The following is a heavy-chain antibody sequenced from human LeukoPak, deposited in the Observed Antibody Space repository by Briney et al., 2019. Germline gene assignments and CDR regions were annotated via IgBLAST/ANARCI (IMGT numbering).Heavy chain of an antibody. CDR3: ARELSGDSSGYYSWFDP. CDR2: VSAYNGNT. CDR1: GYTFTSYG. V-gene: IGHV1-18*01. J-gene: IGHJ5*02. D-gene: IGHD3-22*01. Sequence: ASVKVSCKASGYTFTSYGISWVRQAPGQGLEWMGWVSAYNGNTNYAQKLQGRVTMTTDTSTSTAYMELRSLRSDDTAVYYCARELSGDSSGYYSWFDPWGQGTLVTVSS.